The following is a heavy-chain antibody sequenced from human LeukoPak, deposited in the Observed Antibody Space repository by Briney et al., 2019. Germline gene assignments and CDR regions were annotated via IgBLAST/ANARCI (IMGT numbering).Heavy chain of an antibody. CDR1: GGSISSSSYY. CDR2: IYYSGST. Sequence: SETLSLTCTVSGGSISSSSYYWGWIRQPPGKGLEWIGSIYYSGSTYYNPSLKSRVTISVDTSKNQFPLKLSSVTAADTAVYYCARLGSRAYCSSTSCSDYWGQGTLVTVSS. D-gene: IGHD2-2*01. J-gene: IGHJ4*02. CDR3: ARLGSRAYCSSTSCSDY. V-gene: IGHV4-39*01.